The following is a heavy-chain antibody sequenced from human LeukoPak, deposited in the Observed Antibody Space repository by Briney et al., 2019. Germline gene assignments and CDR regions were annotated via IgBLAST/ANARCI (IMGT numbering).Heavy chain of an antibody. V-gene: IGHV4-39*01. CDR2: IYYSGST. CDR3: ARGGSFRRLRYFDWLPKTPYFDY. CDR1: GGSISSSSYY. D-gene: IGHD3-9*01. Sequence: PSETLPLTCTVSGGSISSSSYYWGWIRQPPGKGLEWIGSIYYSGSTYYNPSLKSRVTISVDTSKNQFSLKLSSVTAADTAVYYCARGGSFRRLRYFDWLPKTPYFDYWGQGTLVTVSS. J-gene: IGHJ4*02.